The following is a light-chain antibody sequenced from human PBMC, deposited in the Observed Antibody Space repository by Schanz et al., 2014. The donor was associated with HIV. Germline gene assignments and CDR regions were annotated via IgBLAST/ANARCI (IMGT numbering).Light chain of an antibody. Sequence: DIVLTQSPATLSLSPGERATLSCMASQSVRSNYLAWYQLKPGQAPRLLLYDVSNRASGIPARFSGSGSGTDFTLTISTLEPEDVAVYYCQHASIFGPGTKLDIK. CDR3: QHASI. V-gene: IGKV3-20*02. CDR1: QSVRSNY. J-gene: IGKJ3*01. CDR2: DVS.